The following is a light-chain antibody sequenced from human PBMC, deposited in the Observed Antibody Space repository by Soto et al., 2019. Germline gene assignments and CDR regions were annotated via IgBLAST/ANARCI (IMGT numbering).Light chain of an antibody. V-gene: IGKV1-5*03. CDR1: QSISSW. CDR2: KAS. Sequence: DIQITQSPSILSAYVGDSLTITCRASQSISSWFAWYQQTPGKAPKLLIHKASNSESGVPSRLSGSGSGTEFTLTIRSLQPDDSATYYCQQYNPYSTFGQGTKVDIK. CDR3: QQYNPYST. J-gene: IGKJ1*01.